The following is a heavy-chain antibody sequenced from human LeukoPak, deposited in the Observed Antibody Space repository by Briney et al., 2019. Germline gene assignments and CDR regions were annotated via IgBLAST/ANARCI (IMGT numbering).Heavy chain of an antibody. V-gene: IGHV1-69*05. CDR1: GGTFSSYA. CDR3: ARDKYSGYERDAFDI. CDR2: IIPIFGTA. J-gene: IGHJ3*02. Sequence: SVKVSCKASGGTFSSYAISWVRQAPGQGLEWMGGIIPIFGTANYAQKFQGRVTITTDESTSTAYMELSSLRSEDTAVYYCARDKYSGYERDAFDIWGQGTMVTVSS. D-gene: IGHD5-12*01.